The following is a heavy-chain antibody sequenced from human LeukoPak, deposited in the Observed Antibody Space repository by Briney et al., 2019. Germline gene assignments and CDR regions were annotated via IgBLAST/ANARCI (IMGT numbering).Heavy chain of an antibody. J-gene: IGHJ3*02. CDR1: GYTFTGYY. CDR3: ARGLNIVVVVAAISDAFDI. D-gene: IGHD2-15*01. V-gene: IGHV1-2*02. CDR2: INPNSGGT. Sequence: ASVKVSCKASGYTFTGYYMHWVRQAPGQGLEWMGWINPNSGGTNYAQKFQGRVTMTRDTSTSTAYMELSRLRSDDTAVYYCARGLNIVVVVAAISDAFDIWGQGTMVTVSS.